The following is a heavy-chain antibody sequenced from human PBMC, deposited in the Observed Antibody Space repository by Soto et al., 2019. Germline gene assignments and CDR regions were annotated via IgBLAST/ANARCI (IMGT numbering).Heavy chain of an antibody. CDR2: ISYDGSNK. J-gene: IGHJ4*02. V-gene: IGHV3-30-3*01. D-gene: IGHD2-15*01. Sequence: QVQLVESGGGVVQPGRSLRLSCAASGFTFSSYAMHWVRQAPGKGLEWVAVISYDGSNKYYADSVKGRFTISRDNSKNTLYLQKNSLRAEDTAVYYYAGDMEGGYCSGGSCAHDYWGQGTLVTVSS. CDR3: AGDMEGGYCSGGSCAHDY. CDR1: GFTFSSYA.